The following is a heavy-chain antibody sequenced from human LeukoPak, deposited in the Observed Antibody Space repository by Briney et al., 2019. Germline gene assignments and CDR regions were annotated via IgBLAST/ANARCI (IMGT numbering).Heavy chain of an antibody. CDR1: GYTFTSYG. Sequence: ASVKVSCKASGYTFTSYGISWVRQAPGKGLEWMGGFDPGDGETIYAQKFQGRVTMTEDTSTDTAYMELNSLRSDDTAVYYCATDPGEIVPAAKGPRGDYCYGMDVWGQGTTVTVSS. D-gene: IGHD2-2*01. CDR3: ATDPGEIVPAAKGPRGDYCYGMDV. V-gene: IGHV1-24*01. J-gene: IGHJ6*02. CDR2: FDPGDGET.